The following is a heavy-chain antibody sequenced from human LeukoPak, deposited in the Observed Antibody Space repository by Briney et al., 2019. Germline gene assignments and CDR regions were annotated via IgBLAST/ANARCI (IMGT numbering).Heavy chain of an antibody. CDR3: ARESDILIGFGMDV. D-gene: IGHD3-9*01. CDR1: GCSISSCGYY. V-gene: IGHV4-31*03. J-gene: IGHJ6*02. Sequence: PSQTLSLTCTVSGCSISSCGYYWSWIRQHPGKGLEWIGNIYYSGSTYYSPTLKSRVTISVDTSKNQFSMKLSSVTAADTAVYYCARESDILIGFGMDVWGQGTTVTVSS. CDR2: IYYSGST.